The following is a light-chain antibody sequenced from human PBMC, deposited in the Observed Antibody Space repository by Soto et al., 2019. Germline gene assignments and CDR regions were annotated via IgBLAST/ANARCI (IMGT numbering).Light chain of an antibody. CDR2: DAS. V-gene: IGKV1-5*01. CDR1: QSISSW. Sequence: DIQMTQSPSTLSASVGDRVTITCRASQSISSWLAWDQQKPGKAPKLLIYDASSLESGVPSRFSGSGSGTEFTLTISSLQPDDFATYYCQQYNSWLRLFDFGHGTKVEIK. J-gene: IGKJ3*01. CDR3: QQYNSWLRLFD.